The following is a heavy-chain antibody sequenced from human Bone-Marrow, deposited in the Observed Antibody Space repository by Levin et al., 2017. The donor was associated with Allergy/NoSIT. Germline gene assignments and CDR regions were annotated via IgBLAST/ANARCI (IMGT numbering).Heavy chain of an antibody. V-gene: IGHV3-23*01. CDR1: GFTFRSYA. CDR3: AKGILLEWVLGGGGMDV. J-gene: IGHJ6*02. D-gene: IGHD3-3*01. CDR2: VSGSGSST. Sequence: GGSLRLSCAASGFTFRSYAMSWVRQAPGKGLEWVSAVSGSGSSTYYADSVKGRFTISRDNSKNTLYLQMNSLRAEDTAVYYCAKGILLEWVLGGGGMDVWGQGTTVTVSS.